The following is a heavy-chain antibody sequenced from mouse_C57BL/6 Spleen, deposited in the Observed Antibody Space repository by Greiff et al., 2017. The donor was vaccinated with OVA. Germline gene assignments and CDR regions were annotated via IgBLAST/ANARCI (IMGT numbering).Heavy chain of an antibody. CDR3: ASVEYDSDYYAMDD. V-gene: IGHV1-55*01. CDR2: IYPGSGSP. D-gene: IGHD2-12*01. Sequence: VQLQQPGAELVKPGASVKMSCKASGYTFTSYWITWVKQRPGQGLAWIGDIYPGSGSPHYNEKFKSKATLTVDTSSSTAYMQLSSLTSEYSAVYYCASVEYDSDYYAMDDWGQGTSVTVSS. CDR1: GYTFTSYW. J-gene: IGHJ4*01.